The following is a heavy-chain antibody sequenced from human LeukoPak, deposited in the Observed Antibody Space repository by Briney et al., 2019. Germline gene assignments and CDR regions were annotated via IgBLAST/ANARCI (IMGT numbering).Heavy chain of an antibody. CDR1: GFTFSSYS. CDR3: AKDKDIVVVVAAPIPDY. J-gene: IGHJ4*02. CDR2: ISGSGGST. V-gene: IGHV3-23*01. D-gene: IGHD2-15*01. Sequence: PGGSLRLSCAASGFTFSSYSLNWVRQAPGKGLEWVSAISGSGGSTYYADSVKGRFTISRDNSKNTLYLQMNSLRAEDTAVYYCAKDKDIVVVVAAPIPDYWGQGTLVTVSS.